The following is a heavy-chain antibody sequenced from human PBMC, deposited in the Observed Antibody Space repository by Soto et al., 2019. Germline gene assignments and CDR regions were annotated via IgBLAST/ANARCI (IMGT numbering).Heavy chain of an antibody. J-gene: IGHJ4*02. CDR2: IGTSGTPV. D-gene: IGHD6-19*01. V-gene: IGHV3-48*02. Sequence: EVQLEESGGALVQPGGSLRLSCAASGFTFKTYTMNWVRQAPGKGLEWVSYIGTSGTPVYYADSVKGRFTISRDNANNSLFLQMHSLRDEDTALYFCARDPSPDSSGWYYFDYWGQGTLVTVSS. CDR3: ARDPSPDSSGWYYFDY. CDR1: GFTFKTYT.